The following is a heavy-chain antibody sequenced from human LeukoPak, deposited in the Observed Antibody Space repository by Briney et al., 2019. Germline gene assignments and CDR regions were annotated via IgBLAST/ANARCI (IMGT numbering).Heavy chain of an antibody. CDR2: INLSGST. D-gene: IGHD6-6*01. Sequence: SETLSVTCAVHGGSFSGYYWSWIRQPPGKGLEWIAEINLSGSTNYNTSLKSRVTISVDTSKNQFSLKLSSVTAADTAVYYCARENGNSSSLGADWYFDLWGRGTLVTVSS. CDR1: GGSFSGYY. J-gene: IGHJ2*01. CDR3: ARENGNSSSLGADWYFDL. V-gene: IGHV4-34*01.